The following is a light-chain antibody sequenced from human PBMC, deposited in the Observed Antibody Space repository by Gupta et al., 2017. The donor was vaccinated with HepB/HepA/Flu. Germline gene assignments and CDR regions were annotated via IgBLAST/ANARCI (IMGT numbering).Light chain of an antibody. CDR3: CSYAGTNTLV. CDR1: SSDVGGYDY. Sequence: AGQSVTISCTGTSSDVGGYDYVSWYQQHPGKAPKLMIYEVSKRPSGVPDRFSGSKSGNTASLTFSGLQAEDEADYYCCSYAGTNTLVFGTGTKLTVL. V-gene: IGLV2-11*01. J-gene: IGLJ1*01. CDR2: EVS.